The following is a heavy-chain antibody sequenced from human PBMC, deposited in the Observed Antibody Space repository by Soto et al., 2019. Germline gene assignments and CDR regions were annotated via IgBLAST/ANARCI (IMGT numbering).Heavy chain of an antibody. V-gene: IGHV1-46*01. J-gene: IGHJ4*02. Sequence: QVQLVQSGAEVKKPGASVKVSCKASGYIFTNYYIHWVRQAPGQGLEWMAIINPLPTSGSTNYAQEVQGRVTVARDTSTSTVYLGLSSLRSDDTAVYYCARDLAAAAYWGQGTLVTVSS. CDR3: ARDLAAAAY. CDR1: GYIFTNYY. D-gene: IGHD6-13*01. CDR2: INPLPTSGST.